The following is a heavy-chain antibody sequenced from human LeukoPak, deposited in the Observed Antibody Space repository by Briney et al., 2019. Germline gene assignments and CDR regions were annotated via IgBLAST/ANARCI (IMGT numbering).Heavy chain of an antibody. J-gene: IGHJ5*02. CDR1: GFTFSAYG. CDR2: ISSGSGTI. CDR3: ARSSSAYYDH. Sequence: PGGSLRLSCAGAGFTFSAYGMKWVRQAPGKGLEWVSYISSGSGTIYYADSVKGRFTISRDNAKNSLDLQMNSLRDEDTAVYYCARSSSAYYDHWGPGTLVTVSS. D-gene: IGHD3-22*01. V-gene: IGHV3-48*02.